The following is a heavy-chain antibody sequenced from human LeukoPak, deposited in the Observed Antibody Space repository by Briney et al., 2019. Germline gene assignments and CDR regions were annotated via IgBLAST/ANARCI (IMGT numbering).Heavy chain of an antibody. CDR1: GFTFSNAW. CDR2: ISGSGGST. J-gene: IGHJ4*02. D-gene: IGHD3-22*01. V-gene: IGHV3-23*01. CDR3: AKAGSGYLYYFDY. Sequence: GGSLRLSCAASGFTFSNAWMSWVRQAPGKGLEWVSAISGSGGSTYYADSVKGRFTISRDNSKNTLYLQMNSLRAEDTAVYYCAKAGSGYLYYFDYWGQGTLVTVSS.